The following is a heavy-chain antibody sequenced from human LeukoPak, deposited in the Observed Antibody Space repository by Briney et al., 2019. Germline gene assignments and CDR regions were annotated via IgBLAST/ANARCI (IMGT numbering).Heavy chain of an antibody. J-gene: IGHJ4*02. V-gene: IGHV3-23*01. D-gene: IGHD3-22*01. CDR3: ANDDSSGYYYPVGYYFDY. CDR1: GFTFSSYG. Sequence: AGGSLSLSCAASGFTFSSYGMSWVRQAPGKGLEWVSAISGSGGSTYYADSVKGRFTISRDNSKNTLYLQMNSLRAEDTAVYYCANDDSSGYYYPVGYYFDYWGQGTLVTVSS. CDR2: ISGSGGST.